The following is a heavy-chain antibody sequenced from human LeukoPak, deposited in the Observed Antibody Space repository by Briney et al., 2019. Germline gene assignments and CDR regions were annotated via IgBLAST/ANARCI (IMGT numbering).Heavy chain of an antibody. J-gene: IGHJ3*02. D-gene: IGHD2-2*01. Sequence: KTSETLSLTCTVSGGSISSYYWSWIRQPPGKGLEWIGYIYYSGSTNYNPSLKSRVTISVDTSKNQFSLKLSSVTAADTAVYYCASPGRYCSSTSCYDAFDIWGQGTMVTVSS. CDR2: IYYSGST. CDR1: GGSISSYY. CDR3: ASPGRYCSSTSCYDAFDI. V-gene: IGHV4-59*08.